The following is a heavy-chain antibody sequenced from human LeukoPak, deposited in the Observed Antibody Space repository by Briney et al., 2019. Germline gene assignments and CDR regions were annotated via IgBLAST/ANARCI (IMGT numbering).Heavy chain of an antibody. D-gene: IGHD1-26*01. J-gene: IGHJ4*02. CDR1: GFTFNDYT. Sequence: RGSLRLSCAASGFTFNDYTMHWVRQVPGKGLEWVSSISSSGTYIYYRDSVKGRFTISRDNAENSLYLEMNSLRVEDTAIYYCVRDRGSYRPIDYWGQGTLVTVSS. CDR3: VRDRGSYRPIDY. CDR2: ISSSGTYI. V-gene: IGHV3-21*01.